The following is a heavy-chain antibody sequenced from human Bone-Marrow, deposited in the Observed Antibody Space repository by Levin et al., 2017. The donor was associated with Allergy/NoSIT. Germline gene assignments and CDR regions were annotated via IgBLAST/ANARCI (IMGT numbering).Heavy chain of an antibody. V-gene: IGHV4-59*01. CDR3: ARGESSSYYYYMDV. Sequence: PSQTLSLTCTVSGASISSYFWSWIRQPPGKGLEWIGYMYYSGATQYNPSLKSRVTTSLDTSKKQFSLKLTSVTAADTAVYYCARGESSSYYYYMDVWGKGTTVTVSS. CDR1: GASISSYF. CDR2: MYYSGAT. D-gene: IGHD6-6*01. J-gene: IGHJ6*03.